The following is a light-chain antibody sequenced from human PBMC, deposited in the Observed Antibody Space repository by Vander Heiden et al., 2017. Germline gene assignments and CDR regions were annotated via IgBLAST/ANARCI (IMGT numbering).Light chain of an antibody. CDR3: QQYFSTLT. V-gene: IGKV4-1*01. CDR2: WAS. J-gene: IGKJ4*01. CDR1: QSVLDRANNRHY. Sequence: DIVLAQSPDSLTFSLGERATINCKSSQSVLDRANNRHYVAWYQQKPGQPPKLLIYWASTRESGVPDRFSGSGSGTDFTLTISSLQAEDVALYYCQQYFSTLTFGGGTKVQIK.